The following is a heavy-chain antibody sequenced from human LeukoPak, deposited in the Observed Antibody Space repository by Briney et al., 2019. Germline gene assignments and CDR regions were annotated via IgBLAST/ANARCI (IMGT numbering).Heavy chain of an antibody. D-gene: IGHD6-19*01. J-gene: IGHJ1*01. V-gene: IGHV1-2*06. CDR1: GYTFTGYY. CDR3: ARDLDSSGLEYFQH. Sequence: ASVKVSCKASGYTFTGYYMHWVRQAPGQGLEWMGRINPNSGSTNYAQKFQGRVTMTRDTSISTAYMELSRLRSDDTAVYYCARDLDSSGLEYFQHWGQGTLVTVSS. CDR2: INPNSGST.